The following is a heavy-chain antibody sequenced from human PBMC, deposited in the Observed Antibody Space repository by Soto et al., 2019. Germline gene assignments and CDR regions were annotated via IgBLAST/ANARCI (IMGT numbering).Heavy chain of an antibody. CDR3: ARGDYYDSSGVFDS. Sequence: QVQLVQSGVEVKKPGASVKVSCKASGYTFTTYSLNWVRQAPGQGLEWMGWISTYNGNTDYAQKFQGRVTMTTDTSTNTAYMELRSLRSDDTAVYYCARGDYYDSSGVFDSWGQGTLFTVSS. D-gene: IGHD3-22*01. CDR1: GYTFTTYS. V-gene: IGHV1-18*01. CDR2: ISTYNGNT. J-gene: IGHJ4*02.